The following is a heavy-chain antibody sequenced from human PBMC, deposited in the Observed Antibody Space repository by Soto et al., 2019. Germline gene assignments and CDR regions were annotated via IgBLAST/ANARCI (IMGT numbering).Heavy chain of an antibody. V-gene: IGHV1-2*04. J-gene: IGHJ5*02. D-gene: IGHD6-13*01. CDR1: GYTFTGYY. CDR3: ARDIAAAGTPWFDP. CDR2: INPNSGGT. Sequence: QVQLVQSGAEVKKPGASVKVSCKASGYTFTGYYMHWVRQAPGQGLEWMGWINPNSGGTNYAQKCQGWVTMTRDTSISTAYMELSRLRSDDTAVYYCARDIAAAGTPWFDPWGQGTLVTVSS.